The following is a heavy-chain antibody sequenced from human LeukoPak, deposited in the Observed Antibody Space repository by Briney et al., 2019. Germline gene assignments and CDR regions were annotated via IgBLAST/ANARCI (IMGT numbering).Heavy chain of an antibody. CDR1: GFTFSNAW. D-gene: IGHD3-10*01. CDR3: TTDLPGASPFADY. V-gene: IGHV3-15*01. J-gene: IGHJ4*02. CDR2: IQSKTHGGTT. Sequence: KTGGSLRLSCAASGFTFSNAWMSWVRQATGKGLEWVGRIQSKTHGGTTDYAAPVKGRFTISREDSKNTLYLRMDSLKTEDTALYYCTTDLPGASPFADYWGQGTLVTVSS.